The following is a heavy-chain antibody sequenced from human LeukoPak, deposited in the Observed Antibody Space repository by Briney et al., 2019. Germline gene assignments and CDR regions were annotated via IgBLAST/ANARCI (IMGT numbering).Heavy chain of an antibody. CDR3: ARVSGSRNFYFGAFDM. Sequence: PGRSLRLSCAASGFTFSDYYMSWIRQAPGKGLEWVSYISSSGSTIYYADSVKGRFTISRDDAKNTLYLQMNSLRAEDTAVYYCARVSGSRNFYFGAFDMWGQGTVATVSS. CDR1: GFTFSDYY. D-gene: IGHD3-10*01. V-gene: IGHV3-11*04. CDR2: ISSSGSTI. J-gene: IGHJ3*02.